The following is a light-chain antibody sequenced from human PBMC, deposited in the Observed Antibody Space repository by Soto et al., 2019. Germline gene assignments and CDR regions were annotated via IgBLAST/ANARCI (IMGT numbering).Light chain of an antibody. V-gene: IGKV3-20*01. Sequence: EIVLTQSPGILSLSPGEGVTLSCRASQSVTSSDLAWYQQKPGQAPRLLIYGASSRASGIPDRFSGSGSGTDFSLTISRLEPEDFAVYYCQQYTEWPPWTFGQGTKVDI. CDR2: GAS. CDR3: QQYTEWPPWT. J-gene: IGKJ1*01. CDR1: QSVTSSD.